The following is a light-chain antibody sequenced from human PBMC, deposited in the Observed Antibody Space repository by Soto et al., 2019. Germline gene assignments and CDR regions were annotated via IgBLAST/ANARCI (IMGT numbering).Light chain of an antibody. J-gene: IGKJ4*01. CDR3: QQRHNRPPLT. V-gene: IGKV3-11*01. CDR1: QSVSGY. CDR2: DFS. Sequence: ERATLSCRASQSVSGYFAWYQQKPGQAPRLLIYDFSNRAPGIPARFSGSWSGTDFTLTISGLEPEDSAVYYCQQRHNRPPLTFGGGTKWIS.